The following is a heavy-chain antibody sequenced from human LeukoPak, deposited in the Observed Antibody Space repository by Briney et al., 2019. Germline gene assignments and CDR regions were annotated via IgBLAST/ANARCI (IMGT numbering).Heavy chain of an antibody. V-gene: IGHV4-59*01. D-gene: IGHD4-17*01. Sequence: SETLSLTCTVSGGSISSYYWSWIRQPPGKGLEWIGYIYYSGSTNYNPSLKSRVTISVDTSKNQFSLKLTSVTAADTALYYCARVNYGDYYYGMDVWGQGTTVTVSS. CDR1: GGSISSYY. CDR2: IYYSGST. CDR3: ARVNYGDYYYGMDV. J-gene: IGHJ6*02.